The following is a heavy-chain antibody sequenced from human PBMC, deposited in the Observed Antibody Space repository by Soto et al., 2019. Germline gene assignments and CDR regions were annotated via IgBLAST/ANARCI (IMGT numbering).Heavy chain of an antibody. V-gene: IGHV3-30-3*01. CDR3: ASLYSSPNYYYYGMDV. CDR1: GFTFSSYA. Sequence: GGSLRLSCAASGFTFSSYAMHWVRQAPGKGLEWVAVISYDGSNKYYADSVKGRFTISRDNSKNTLYLQMNSLRAEDTAVYYCASLYSSPNYYYYGMDVWGQGTTVTVSS. J-gene: IGHJ6*02. CDR2: ISYDGSNK. D-gene: IGHD6-13*01.